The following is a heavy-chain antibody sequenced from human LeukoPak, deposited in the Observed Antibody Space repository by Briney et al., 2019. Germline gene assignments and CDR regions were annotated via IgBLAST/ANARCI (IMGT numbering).Heavy chain of an antibody. J-gene: IGHJ4*02. Sequence: ASVKVSCKASGYTFTSYDINWVRQATGQGLEWMGWMNPNSGNTGYAQRFQGRVTTTRDTSISTAYMELSSLRLEDTAMYYCARGNPYCSGASCYNYWGQGTLVTVSA. CDR3: ARGNPYCSGASCYNY. CDR2: MNPNSGNT. CDR1: GYTFTSYD. V-gene: IGHV1-8*01. D-gene: IGHD2-2*02.